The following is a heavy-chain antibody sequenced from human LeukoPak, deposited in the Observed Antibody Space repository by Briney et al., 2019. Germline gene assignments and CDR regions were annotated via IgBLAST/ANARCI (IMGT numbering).Heavy chain of an antibody. Sequence: SETLSLTCAVSGGSISSGGYSWSWIRQPPGKGLEWIGYIYHSGSTYYNPSLKSRVTISVDRSKNQFSLKLSSVTAADTAVYYCARDCLGSGYCYWGQGTLVTVSS. CDR3: ARDCLGSGYCY. CDR1: GGSISSGGYS. CDR2: IYHSGST. J-gene: IGHJ4*02. D-gene: IGHD3-22*01. V-gene: IGHV4-30-2*01.